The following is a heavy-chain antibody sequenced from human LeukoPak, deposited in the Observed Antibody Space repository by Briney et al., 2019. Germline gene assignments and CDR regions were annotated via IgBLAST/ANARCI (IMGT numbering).Heavy chain of an antibody. CDR2: ISWNSGSI. D-gene: IGHD6-13*01. V-gene: IGHV3-9*01. CDR1: GFTFDDYA. CDR3: AKDMSSSLRDYNWFDP. Sequence: PGGSLRLSCAASGFTFDDYAMHWVRQAPGKGLEWVSGISWNSGSIGYADSVKGRFTISRDNAKNSLYLQMNSLRAEDTALYYCAKDMSSSLRDYNWFDPWGQGTLVTVSS. J-gene: IGHJ5*02.